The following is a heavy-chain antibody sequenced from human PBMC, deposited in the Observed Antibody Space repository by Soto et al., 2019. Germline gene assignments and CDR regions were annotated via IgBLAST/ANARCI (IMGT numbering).Heavy chain of an antibody. V-gene: IGHV1-18*01. CDR1: GYTFTSYG. J-gene: IGHJ4*02. CDR2: ISAYNGNT. D-gene: IGHD3-22*01. CDR3: ARVSYDSSGYQVDY. Sequence: ASVKVSCKASGYTFTSYGISWVRQAPGQGLEWMGWISAYNGNTNYAQKLQGRVTMTTDTSTSKAYMELRSLRSDDTAVYYCARVSYDSSGYQVDYWGQGTLVTVSS.